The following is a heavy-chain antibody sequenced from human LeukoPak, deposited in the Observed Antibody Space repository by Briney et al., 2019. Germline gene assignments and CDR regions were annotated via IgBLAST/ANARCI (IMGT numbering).Heavy chain of an antibody. CDR3: ASQEGLRDLYYYYYMDV. V-gene: IGHV3-7*03. CDR1: GFTFSSYW. J-gene: IGHJ6*03. CDR2: IKQDGSEK. D-gene: IGHD2-15*01. Sequence: GGSLRLSCAASGFTFSSYWMSWVRQAPGKGLEWVANIKQDGSEKYYVDSVKGRFTISRDNAKNSLYLQMNSLRAEDTAVYYCASQEGLRDLYYYYYMDVWGKGTTVTISS.